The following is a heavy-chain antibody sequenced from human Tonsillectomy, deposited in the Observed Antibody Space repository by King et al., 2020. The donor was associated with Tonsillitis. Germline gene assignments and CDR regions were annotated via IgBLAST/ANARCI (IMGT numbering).Heavy chain of an antibody. J-gene: IGHJ4*02. CDR3: ARHKAGRLRYFDY. Sequence: VQLVESGGGLIQPGGSLRLSCAASGLTVNSDYMSWVRQAPGKGLEWVSVIYSGGSTDYADSVKGRFTIPRDNSKNTLYLQMNSLRAEDTAVYYCARHKAGRLRYFDYWGQGTLVTVSS. D-gene: IGHD6-19*01. CDR1: GLTVNSDY. CDR2: IYSGGST. V-gene: IGHV3-53*01.